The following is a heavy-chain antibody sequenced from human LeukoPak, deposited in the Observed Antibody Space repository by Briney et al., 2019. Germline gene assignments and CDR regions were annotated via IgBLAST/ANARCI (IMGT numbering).Heavy chain of an antibody. D-gene: IGHD2-15*01. CDR1: GFTFRYYW. Sequence: PGGSLRLSCAASGFTFRYYWMHWVRQVPGKGLMWVSRISSDGSTTTYADSVKGRFTISRDNARKTLYLQMNSLRVEDTATYYCAKKKTDCSRGSCYTDYWGQGTLVTVSS. J-gene: IGHJ4*02. CDR2: ISSDGSTT. V-gene: IGHV3-74*01. CDR3: AKKKTDCSRGSCYTDY.